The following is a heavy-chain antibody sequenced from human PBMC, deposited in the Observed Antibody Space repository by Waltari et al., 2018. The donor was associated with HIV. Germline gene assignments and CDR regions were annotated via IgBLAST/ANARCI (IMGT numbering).Heavy chain of an antibody. V-gene: IGHV4-59*01. D-gene: IGHD5-12*01. CDR3: VRVYTDYDGYYFDY. Sequence: QVQLQESGPGLVKPSETLSLPCTVSGGPISLYSWSWNRPPPGKGLEWIGYIYYSGSTNYNPSLKSRVTISVDTSKNQFSLKLSSVTAADTAVYYCVRVYTDYDGYYFDYWGQGTLVTVSS. CDR2: IYYSGST. CDR1: GGPISLYS. J-gene: IGHJ4*02.